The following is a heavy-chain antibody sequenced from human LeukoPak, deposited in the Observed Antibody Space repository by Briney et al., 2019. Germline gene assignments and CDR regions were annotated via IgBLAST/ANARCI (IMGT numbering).Heavy chain of an antibody. D-gene: IGHD4-17*01. CDR1: GFTFSSYA. V-gene: IGHV3-23*01. J-gene: IGHJ2*01. CDR2: ISGSGGST. CDR3: AKLDYGDYGYFDL. Sequence: GGSLRLSCAASGFTFSSYAMSWVRQAPGKGLEWVSAISGSGGSTYYAYSVKGRFTISRDNSKNTLSLQMNSLRAEDTAVYYCAKLDYGDYGYFDLWGRGTLVTVSS.